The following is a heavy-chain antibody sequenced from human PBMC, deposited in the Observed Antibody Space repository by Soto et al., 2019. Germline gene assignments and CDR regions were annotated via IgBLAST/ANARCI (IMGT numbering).Heavy chain of an antibody. D-gene: IGHD3-10*01. J-gene: IGHJ6*03. CDR1: GYTFTGYY. V-gene: IGHV1-2*04. CDR2: INPNSGGT. Sequence: ASVKVSCKASGYTFTGYYMHWVRQAPGQGLEWMGWINPNSGGTNYAQKFQGWVTMTRDTSISTAYMELSRLRSDDTAVYYCARAGVGWFGEPTYYMDVWGKGTTVTVSS. CDR3: ARAGVGWFGEPTYYMDV.